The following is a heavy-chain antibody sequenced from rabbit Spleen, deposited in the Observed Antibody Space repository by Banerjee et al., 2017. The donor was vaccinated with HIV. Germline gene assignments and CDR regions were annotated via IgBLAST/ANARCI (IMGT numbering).Heavy chain of an antibody. D-gene: IGHD1-1*01. CDR2: IDAGSGGNT. V-gene: IGHV1S45*01. CDR1: GFDFNSYY. J-gene: IGHJ2*01. Sequence: QQQLEESGGGLVKPGGTLTLTCKASGFDFNSYYMCWVRQAPGKGLEWIACIDAGSGGNTYYASWAKGRFTISKTSSTTVTLQMTSLTAADTATYFCARNYVNAFDPWGPGTLVTVS. CDR3: ARNYVNAFDP.